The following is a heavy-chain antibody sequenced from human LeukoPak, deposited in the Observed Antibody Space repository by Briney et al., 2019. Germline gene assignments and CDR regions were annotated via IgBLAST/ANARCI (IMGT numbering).Heavy chain of an antibody. J-gene: IGHJ4*02. CDR3: AREDTALVIAY. V-gene: IGHV3-30*04. CDR1: EFRFSTYA. Sequence: GTSLRLSCVASEFRFSTYAMHWVRQAPGKGLEWVAIISSDGRNQNYADSVKGRLTISRDNSKNTLYLQMNTLRVEDTAVYYCAREDTALVIAYWGQGTLVTVSS. D-gene: IGHD5-18*01. CDR2: ISSDGRNQ.